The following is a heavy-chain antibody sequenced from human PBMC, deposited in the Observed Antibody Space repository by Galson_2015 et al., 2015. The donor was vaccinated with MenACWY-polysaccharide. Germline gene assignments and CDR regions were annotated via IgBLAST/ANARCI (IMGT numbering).Heavy chain of an antibody. V-gene: IGHV3-15*01. D-gene: IGHD3-10*01. J-gene: IGHJ4*02. CDR3: TTWGRDVY. Sequence: SLRLSCATSGFTFSNAWMSWVRQAPGKGLEWVDRIKSKYNGGTTDYAAPVKGRFSISRDDSQSTAYLQMNSLRTDDTGIYYCTTWGRDVYWGQGTVVTVSP. CDR1: GFTFSNAW. CDR2: IKSKYNGGTT.